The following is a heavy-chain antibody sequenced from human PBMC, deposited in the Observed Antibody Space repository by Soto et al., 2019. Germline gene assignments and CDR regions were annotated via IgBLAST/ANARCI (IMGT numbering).Heavy chain of an antibody. CDR2: ISSSGSII. CDR1: GFTFSDYY. D-gene: IGHD4-4*01. J-gene: IGHJ4*02. CDR3: ALAGYDSNYYAVTPLSAGHF. V-gene: IGHV3-11*01. Sequence: QVQLVVSGGGLVKPGGSLRISCAASGFTFSDYYISWIRQAPGKGLEWVSYISSSGSIIYYADSVKGRFTISRANAKKSLYLQMNSLRAEDTAVYYCALAGYDSNYYAVTPLSAGHFWGQGTLVTVSS.